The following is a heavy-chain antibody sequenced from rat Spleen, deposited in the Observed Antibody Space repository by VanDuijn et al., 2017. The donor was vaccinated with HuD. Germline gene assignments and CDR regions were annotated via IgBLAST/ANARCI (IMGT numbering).Heavy chain of an antibody. CDR2: STNSGGRT. J-gene: IGHJ3*01. D-gene: IGHD1-7*01. Sequence: EVQLVESGGGLVQPGRSLKLSCVASGFTFNNYWMTWIRQAPGKGLEWVASSTNSGGRTYYPDSVKGRFTISRDNAKSTLYLQMNSLRSEDTATYYCSRDGSLYSWFAYWGQGTLVTVSS. CDR1: GFTFNNYW. CDR3: SRDGSLYSWFAY. V-gene: IGHV5-31*01.